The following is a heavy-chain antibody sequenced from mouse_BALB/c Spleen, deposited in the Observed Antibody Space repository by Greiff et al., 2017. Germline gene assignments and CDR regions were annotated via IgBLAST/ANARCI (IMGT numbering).Heavy chain of an antibody. CDR1: GYSITSDYA. Sequence: EVKLVESGPGLVKPSQSLSLTCTVTGYSITSDYAWNWIRQFPGNKLEWMGYISYSGSTSYNPSLKSRISITRDTSKNQFFLQLNSVTTEDTATYYCARRWGMDYWGQGTSVTVSS. J-gene: IGHJ4*01. CDR3: ARRWGMDY. CDR2: ISYSGST. V-gene: IGHV3-2*02. D-gene: IGHD1-1*02.